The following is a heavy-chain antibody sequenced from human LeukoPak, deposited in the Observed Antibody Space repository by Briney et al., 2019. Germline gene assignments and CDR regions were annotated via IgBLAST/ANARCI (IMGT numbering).Heavy chain of an antibody. CDR3: ARANTVLEYCSSTSCYDNWFDP. CDR2: IYYSGST. CDR1: GGSISSGDYY. D-gene: IGHD2-2*01. Sequence: SQTLSLTCTVSGGSISSGDYYWSWIRQPPGKGLEWIGYIYYSGSTYYNPSLKSRVTISVDTSKNQFSLKLSSVTAADTAVYYCARANTVLEYCSSTSCYDNWFDPWGQGTLVTVSS. J-gene: IGHJ5*02. V-gene: IGHV4-30-4*08.